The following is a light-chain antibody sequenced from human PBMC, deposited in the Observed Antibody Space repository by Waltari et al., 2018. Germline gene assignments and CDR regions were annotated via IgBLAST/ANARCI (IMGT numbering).Light chain of an antibody. V-gene: IGKV3-20*01. CDR3: EQYGGSPIT. CDR2: GAS. Sequence: EIVLTQSPGTLSLSPGERATLSCRASQSVSSSWLAWYQRKPGQAPRLLIYGASSRATGIPDRFSGSGSGTDFTLTISRLEPEDFAVYYCEQYGGSPITFGQGTRQEIK. J-gene: IGKJ5*01. CDR1: QSVSSSW.